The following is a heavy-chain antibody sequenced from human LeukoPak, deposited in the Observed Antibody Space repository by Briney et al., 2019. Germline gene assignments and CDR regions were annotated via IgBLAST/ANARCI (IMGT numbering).Heavy chain of an antibody. CDR3: ARSRARSSGWYKEIGY. CDR1: GGSFSGYY. CDR2: INHSGST. Sequence: PSETLSLTCAVYGGSFSGYYWSWIRQPPGKGLEWIGEINHSGSTNYNPSLKSRVTISVDTSKNQFSLKLSSVTAADTAVYYCARSRARSSGWYKEIGYWGQGTLVTVSS. D-gene: IGHD6-19*01. V-gene: IGHV4-34*01. J-gene: IGHJ4*02.